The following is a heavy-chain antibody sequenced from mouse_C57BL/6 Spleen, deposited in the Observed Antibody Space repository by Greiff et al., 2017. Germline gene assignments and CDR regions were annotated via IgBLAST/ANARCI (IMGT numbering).Heavy chain of an antibody. D-gene: IGHD2-14*01. CDR1: GYTFTDYY. J-gene: IGHJ2*01. Sequence: VQLQQSGPVLVKPGASVKMSCKASGYTFTDYYMNWVKQSHGKSLEWIGVINPYNGGTSYNQKFKGKDTLTVDKSSSTAYMELNSLTSEDSAVYYCARDTTGTRYWGQGTTLTVSS. CDR3: ARDTTGTRY. CDR2: INPYNGGT. V-gene: IGHV1-19*01.